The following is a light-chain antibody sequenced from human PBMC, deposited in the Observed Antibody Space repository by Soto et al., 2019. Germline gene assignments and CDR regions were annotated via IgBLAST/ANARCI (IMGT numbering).Light chain of an antibody. V-gene: IGLV1-44*01. CDR2: YTS. CDR3: ATWDDSLDGYV. J-gene: IGLJ1*01. CDR1: SSNIGSNS. Sequence: QSVLTQSPSASGTPGQGVTISCSGRSSNIGSNSVSWYQHLPGTAPKLVIYYTSRRPSGVPDRFSGSKSGTSASLAISGLQSEDEADYYCATWDDSLDGYVFGTGTKVTVL.